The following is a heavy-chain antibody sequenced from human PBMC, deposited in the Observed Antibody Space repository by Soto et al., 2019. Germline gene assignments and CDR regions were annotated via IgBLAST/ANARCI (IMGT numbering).Heavy chain of an antibody. CDR1: GYTLTELS. Sequence: GASVKVSCKVSGYTLTELSMHWVRQAPGKGLEWMGGFDPEDGETIYAQKFQGRVTMTEDTSTDTAYMELSSLRSEDTAVYYCATDMTTVTETDYWGQGTLVTVSS. J-gene: IGHJ4*02. V-gene: IGHV1-24*01. D-gene: IGHD4-4*01. CDR3: ATDMTTVTETDY. CDR2: FDPEDGET.